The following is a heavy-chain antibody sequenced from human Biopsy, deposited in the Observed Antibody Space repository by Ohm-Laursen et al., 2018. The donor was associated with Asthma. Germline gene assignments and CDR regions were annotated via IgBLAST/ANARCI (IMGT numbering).Heavy chain of an antibody. CDR2: IIPVFGIT. Sequence: SVKVSCNASGGTFSSFALSWVRQAPGQGLEWMGGIIPVFGITNDAQKFQDRVTITADVSTSTVYMEPSSRRSEDTAVYYCAKERGTMISSTDAFEMWGQGTKVTVSS. CDR1: GGTFSSFA. CDR3: AKERGTMISSTDAFEM. V-gene: IGHV1-69*13. J-gene: IGHJ3*02. D-gene: IGHD3-22*01.